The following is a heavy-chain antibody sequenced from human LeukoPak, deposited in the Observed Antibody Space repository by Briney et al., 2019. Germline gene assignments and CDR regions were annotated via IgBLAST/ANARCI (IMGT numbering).Heavy chain of an antibody. CDR2: IFYSGST. Sequence: SETLSLTCTVSGGSMNNYYWTWIRQPPGKGLEWIAYIFYSGSTNYNPSLKSRVTISVDTSKNQFSLKLNSVTAADTAVYYCARLRGNYFPDYWGQGALVTVSS. V-gene: IGHV4-59*01. CDR1: GGSMNNYY. CDR3: ARLRGNYFPDY. D-gene: IGHD2/OR15-2a*01. J-gene: IGHJ4*02.